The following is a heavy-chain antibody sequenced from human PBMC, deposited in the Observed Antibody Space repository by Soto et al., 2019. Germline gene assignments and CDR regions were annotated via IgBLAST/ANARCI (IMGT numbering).Heavy chain of an antibody. CDR1: GGSISSGGYY. Sequence: TLSLTCTVSGGSISSGGYYWSWIRQHPGKGLEWIGYIYYSGSTYYNPSLKSRVTISVDTSKNQFSLKLSSVTAADTAVYYCARDLIYLVRGVLTNSGDFDIWGQGTMVT. CDR2: IYYSGST. D-gene: IGHD3-10*01. V-gene: IGHV4-31*03. J-gene: IGHJ3*02. CDR3: ARDLIYLVRGVLTNSGDFDI.